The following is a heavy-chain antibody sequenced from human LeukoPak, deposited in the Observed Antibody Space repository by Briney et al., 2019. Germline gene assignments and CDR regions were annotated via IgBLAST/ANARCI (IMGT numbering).Heavy chain of an antibody. CDR3: ARRGYTYGYFDY. J-gene: IGHJ4*02. V-gene: IGHV3-53*01. CDR2: IYSGGLT. D-gene: IGHD5-18*01. Sequence: GGSLRLSCAASGFTVSNNYMSWVRQAPGKSLEWVSVIYSGGLTYYVDSVKGRFTISRDNSKNTLYLQMNSLRADDTAVYYCARRGYTYGYFDYWGQGTLVTVSS. CDR1: GFTVSNNY.